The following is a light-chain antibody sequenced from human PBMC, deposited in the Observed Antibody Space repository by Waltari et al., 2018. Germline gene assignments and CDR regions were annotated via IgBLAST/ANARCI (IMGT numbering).Light chain of an antibody. CDR2: YAS. V-gene: IGLV3-21*04. CDR3: QVWDANTDPGV. J-gene: IGLJ1*01. Sequence: SHLLTQPPPVSVAPGQTASITCGGNNIESTSEHWYQQKPGQAPILVISYASDRPSGIPERFSGSNSGNTATLTISRVEAGDEADYYCQVWDANTDPGVFGTGTEVTVL. CDR1: NIESTS.